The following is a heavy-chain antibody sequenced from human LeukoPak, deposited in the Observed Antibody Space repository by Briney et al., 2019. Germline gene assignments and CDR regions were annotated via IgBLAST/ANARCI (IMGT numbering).Heavy chain of an antibody. J-gene: IGHJ2*01. CDR2: IYYSGGT. V-gene: IGHV4-59*08. CDR3: ARHWMTVAPYWYFDL. CDR1: GGSISGYY. Sequence: PSETLSLTCTVSGGSISGYYWSWIRQPPGKGLEWIGYIYYSGGTNYNPSLKSRVTISVDTSENQFSLKLSSVTAADTAVYYCARHWMTVAPYWYFDLWGHGTLVTVSS. D-gene: IGHD6-19*01.